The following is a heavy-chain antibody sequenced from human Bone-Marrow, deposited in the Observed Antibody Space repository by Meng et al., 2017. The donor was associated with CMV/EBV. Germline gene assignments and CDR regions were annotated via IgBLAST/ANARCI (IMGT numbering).Heavy chain of an antibody. V-gene: IGHV3-30-3*01. CDR2: ISYDGSNK. CDR3: ARDLWYDFWSGYSYYYYGMDV. D-gene: IGHD3-3*01. CDR1: GFTFSSYA. Sequence: GESLKISCAASGFTFSSYAMHWVRQAPGKGLEWVAVISYDGSNKYYADSVTGRFTISRDNSKNTLYLQMNSLRAEDTAVYYCARDLWYDFWSGYSYYYYGMDVWGQGTTVTVSS. J-gene: IGHJ6*02.